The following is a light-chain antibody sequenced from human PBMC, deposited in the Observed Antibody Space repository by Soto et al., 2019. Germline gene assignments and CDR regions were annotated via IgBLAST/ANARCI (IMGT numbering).Light chain of an antibody. J-gene: IGLJ1*01. V-gene: IGLV2-14*01. CDR1: SSDVGGYNY. CDR2: DVS. CDR3: SSYTSSRTRV. Sequence: QSVLTQPASVSGSPGQSITISCTGTSSDVGGYNYVSWYQQHPGKAPKLMIYDVSNRPSGVSNRFSGPKSGNPASLTISGLQADDEADSYCSSYTSSRTRVFGTGTKLTVL.